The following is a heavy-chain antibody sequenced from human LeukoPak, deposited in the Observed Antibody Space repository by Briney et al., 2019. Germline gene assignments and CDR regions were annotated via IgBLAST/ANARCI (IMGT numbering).Heavy chain of an antibody. D-gene: IGHD5-24*01. Sequence: AGGSLRLSCAASGFTFSSYGMHWVRQAPGKGLEWVAFIRYDGSNKYYADSVKGRFTISRDNSKNTLYLQMNSLRAEDTAVYYCAKGHSMATLHDVFDIWGQGTMVTVSS. V-gene: IGHV3-30*02. CDR3: AKGHSMATLHDVFDI. CDR1: GFTFSSYG. J-gene: IGHJ3*02. CDR2: IRYDGSNK.